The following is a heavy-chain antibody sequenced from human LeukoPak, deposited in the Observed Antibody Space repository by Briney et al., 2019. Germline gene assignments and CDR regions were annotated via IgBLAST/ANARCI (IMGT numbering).Heavy chain of an antibody. V-gene: IGHV3-7*02. CDR1: GFTFNDYW. CDR2: LKQDGSER. D-gene: IGHD3-10*01. Sequence: PGGSLTLSCVASGFTFNDYWMTWVRQAPGKGLEWVANLKQDGSERYYVDSVKGRFTISRDNAKNSMFLQMNSLRADDTAVYYCRYGSGRYSFDYWGQGNPLTVSS. CDR3: RYGSGRYSFDY. J-gene: IGHJ4*02.